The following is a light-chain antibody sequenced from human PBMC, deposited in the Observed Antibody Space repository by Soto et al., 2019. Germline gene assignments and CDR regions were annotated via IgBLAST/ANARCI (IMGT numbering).Light chain of an antibody. J-gene: IGLJ2*01. V-gene: IGLV3-27*01. Sequence: SYELTQPSSVSVSPGQTARITCSGDVLAKKYARWFQQKPGQAPVLVIYKDSERPSGIPKRFSGSSSGTTVTLTISGAQVEDEADYYCYSAADNNQVFGGGTKLTVL. CDR1: VLAKKY. CDR3: YSAADNNQV. CDR2: KDS.